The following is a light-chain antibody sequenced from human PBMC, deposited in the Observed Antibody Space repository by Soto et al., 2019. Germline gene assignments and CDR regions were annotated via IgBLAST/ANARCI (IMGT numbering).Light chain of an antibody. CDR3: GTWDNSLNTYV. Sequence: QSVLTQPASVSAAPGQRVTVSCSGSSSNIGNTYVSRYQQLPGTAPKLLIYDNDKRPSGILDRFSGSKSGTSATLDITGLQTGDEADYYCGTWDNSLNTYVFGSGTKVTVL. V-gene: IGLV1-51*01. CDR1: SSNIGNTY. CDR2: DND. J-gene: IGLJ1*01.